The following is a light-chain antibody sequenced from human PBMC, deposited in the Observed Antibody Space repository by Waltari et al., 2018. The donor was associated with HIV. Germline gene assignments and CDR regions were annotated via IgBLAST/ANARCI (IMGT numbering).Light chain of an antibody. V-gene: IGLV1-44*01. Sequence: QSVLTQPPSASGTPGQRVTISCSGSSSNIGRNTVNWYQQLPGSAPNLLIYCNSHRPSGVPDRFSGSKSGTSASLAISGLQSEDEADYYCAAWDDSLNGVIFGGGTKLSVL. CDR2: CNS. J-gene: IGLJ2*01. CDR1: SSNIGRNT. CDR3: AAWDDSLNGVI.